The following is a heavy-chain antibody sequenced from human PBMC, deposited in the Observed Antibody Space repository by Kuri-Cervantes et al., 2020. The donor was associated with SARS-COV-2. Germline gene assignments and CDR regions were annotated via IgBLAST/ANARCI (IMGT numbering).Heavy chain of an antibody. Sequence: SVKVSCKASGGTFSSYAISWVRQAPGQGLEWMGGIIPIFGTANYAQKFQGRVTITADESTSTAYMELSSLRSEDTAVYYCAREGDSSSSMSYYYYYMDVWGKGTTVTVSS. J-gene: IGHJ6*03. CDR3: AREGDSSSSMSYYYYYMDV. V-gene: IGHV1-69*13. D-gene: IGHD6-6*01. CDR2: IIPIFGTA. CDR1: GGTFSSYA.